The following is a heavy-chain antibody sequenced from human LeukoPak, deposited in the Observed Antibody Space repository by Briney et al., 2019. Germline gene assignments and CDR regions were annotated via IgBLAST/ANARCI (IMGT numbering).Heavy chain of an antibody. CDR1: DGSFSGYY. Sequence: SETLSLTCAVYDGSFSGYYWSWIRQPPGKGLEWIGKINHSGSTNYNPSLKSRVTISVDTSKNQFSLKLSSVTAADTAVYYCARGSSHYYDSSGYALRDPGAFDIWGQGTMVTVSS. D-gene: IGHD3-22*01. V-gene: IGHV4-34*01. CDR3: ARGSSHYYDSSGYALRDPGAFDI. CDR2: INHSGST. J-gene: IGHJ3*02.